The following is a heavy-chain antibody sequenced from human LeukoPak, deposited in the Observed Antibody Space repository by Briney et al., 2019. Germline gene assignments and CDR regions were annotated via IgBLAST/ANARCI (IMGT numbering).Heavy chain of an antibody. D-gene: IGHD3-9*01. J-gene: IGHJ4*02. CDR3: ARGSRPVYNLLTGERYFDY. V-gene: IGHV1-69*10. CDR2: FIPVLGTA. Sequence: ASVKVSCKASGGIFSDYALNWVRQAPGQGLEWMGVFIPVLGTANSTQNFQDRVSITADISTHTVYMELSSLKSEDTAVYYCARGSRPVYNLLTGERYFDYWGQGTLLTVSS. CDR1: GGIFSDYA.